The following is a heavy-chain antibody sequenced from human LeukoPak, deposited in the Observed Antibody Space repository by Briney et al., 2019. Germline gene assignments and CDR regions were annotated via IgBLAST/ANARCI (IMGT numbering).Heavy chain of an antibody. Sequence: GASVKVSCKASGYTFTSYGISWVRQAPGQGLEWMGWISAYNGNTNYAQKLQGRVTMTTDTSTSTAYMELRSLTSDDTAVYYCARDPSIVGVTLHRYYYMDVWGKGTTVTVSS. V-gene: IGHV1-18*01. D-gene: IGHD1-26*01. CDR3: ARDPSIVGVTLHRYYYMDV. J-gene: IGHJ6*03. CDR2: ISAYNGNT. CDR1: GYTFTSYG.